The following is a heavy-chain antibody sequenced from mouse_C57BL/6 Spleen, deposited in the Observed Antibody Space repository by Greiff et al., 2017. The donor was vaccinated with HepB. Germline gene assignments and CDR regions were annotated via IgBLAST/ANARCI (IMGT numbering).Heavy chain of an antibody. CDR3: ARYGDYDGHYYAMDY. V-gene: IGHV1-18*01. Sequence: EVKLQESGPELVKPGASVKIPCKASGYTFTDYNMDWVKQSHGKSLEWIGDINPNNGGTIYNQKFKGKATLTVDKSSSTAYMELRSLTSEDTAVYYCARYGDYDGHYYAMDYWGQGTSVTVSS. D-gene: IGHD2-4*01. CDR1: GYTFTDYN. J-gene: IGHJ4*01. CDR2: INPNNGGT.